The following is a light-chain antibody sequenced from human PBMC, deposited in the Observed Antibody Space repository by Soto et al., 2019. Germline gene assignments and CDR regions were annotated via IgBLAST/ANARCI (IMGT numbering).Light chain of an antibody. CDR1: QSFSSSF. J-gene: IGKJ2*01. Sequence: DIVLTQSPVTLSLSPGERATLSCRASQSFSSSFLAWYQQKPGQAPRLLIYGASNRATGIPARFSGSVSGTDFTPTISRLETEDFAVYYCQNFETSPYTFGQGTRLE. V-gene: IGKV3-20*01. CDR2: GAS. CDR3: QNFETSPYT.